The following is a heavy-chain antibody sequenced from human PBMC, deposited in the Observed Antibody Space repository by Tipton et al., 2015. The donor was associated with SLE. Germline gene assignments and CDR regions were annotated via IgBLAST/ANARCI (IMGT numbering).Heavy chain of an antibody. D-gene: IGHD2-8*01. Sequence: TLSLTCTVSGGSISSSSYYWSWIRQPPGKGLEWIGYIYYSGSTNYNPSLKSRVTISVDTSKNQFSLKLSSVTAADTAVYYCARVLGGGVMVPLGAFDIRGQGTMVTVSS. V-gene: IGHV4-61*01. CDR3: ARVLGGGVMVPLGAFDI. CDR1: GGSISSSSYY. CDR2: IYYSGST. J-gene: IGHJ3*02.